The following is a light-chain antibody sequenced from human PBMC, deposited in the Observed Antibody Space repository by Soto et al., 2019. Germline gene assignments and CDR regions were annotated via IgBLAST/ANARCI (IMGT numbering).Light chain of an antibody. J-gene: IGKJ1*01. CDR3: QQYYNWPRT. Sequence: IALTQSPSTMSVSPGGRVTLSCRASQNVRSYLAWYQQKPGQAPSVLIYGASTRATGIPARFSGSGSGTEFTLTISSLQSEDFAVYYCQQYYNWPRTFGQGTKVDI. CDR2: GAS. CDR1: QNVRSY. V-gene: IGKV3-15*01.